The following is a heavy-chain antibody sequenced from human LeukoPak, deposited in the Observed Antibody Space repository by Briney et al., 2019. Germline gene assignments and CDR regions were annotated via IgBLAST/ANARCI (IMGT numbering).Heavy chain of an antibody. Sequence: QPGRSLRLSCAASGFTFSSYAMHWVRQAPGKGVEWVAVISYDGSNKYYADSVKGRFTISRDNSKNTLYLQMNSLRAEDTAVYYCAKEGMLYAIDYYYMDVWGKGTTVTVSS. CDR2: ISYDGSNK. CDR1: GFTFSSYA. CDR3: AKEGMLYAIDYYYMDV. J-gene: IGHJ6*03. V-gene: IGHV3-30*04. D-gene: IGHD2-8*01.